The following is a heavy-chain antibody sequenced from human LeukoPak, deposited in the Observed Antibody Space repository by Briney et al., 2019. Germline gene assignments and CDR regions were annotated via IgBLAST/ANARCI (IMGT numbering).Heavy chain of an antibody. Sequence: GASVKVSCKASGYTFTDYAIHWVRQAPGQSLEWMGWINGGNGNTKYSQKFQARVTITRDTSANTAYMELSSLGSEDTTIYYCARVISDCTNFNCFKGYFDCWGQGTPVTVSS. D-gene: IGHD2-8*01. J-gene: IGHJ4*01. CDR1: GYTFTDYA. V-gene: IGHV1-3*01. CDR2: INGGNGNT. CDR3: ARVISDCTNFNCFKGYFDC.